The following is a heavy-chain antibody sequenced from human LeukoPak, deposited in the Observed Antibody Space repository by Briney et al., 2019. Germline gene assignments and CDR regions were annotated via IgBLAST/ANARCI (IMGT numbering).Heavy chain of an antibody. J-gene: IGHJ4*02. CDR3: ARDLRGYCSGGSCYSGVDY. V-gene: IGHV1-46*01. D-gene: IGHD2-15*01. CDR2: INPSGGST. CDR1: GYTFTSYY. Sequence: ASVRVSCKASGYTFTSYYMHWVRQAPGQGLEWMGIINPSGGSTSYAQKFQGRVTMTRDTSTSTVYMELSSLRSEDTAVYYCARDLRGYCSGGSCYSGVDYWGQGTLVTVSS.